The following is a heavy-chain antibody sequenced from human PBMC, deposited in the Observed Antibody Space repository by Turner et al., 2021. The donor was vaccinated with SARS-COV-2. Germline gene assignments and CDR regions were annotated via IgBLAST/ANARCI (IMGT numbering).Heavy chain of an antibody. CDR3: ARGPHPRGFDY. CDR1: GFTFSSYW. D-gene: IGHD3-10*01. V-gene: IGHV3-74*01. J-gene: IGHJ4*02. Sequence: EVQLVESGGGLVQAEGSLRLSCAASGFTFSSYWMHWVRQAPGKGLVWVSRINSDGCSTSYADSVKARFTISRDNAKNTLYLQMISLRAEDTAVYYCARGPHPRGFDYWGQGTLVTVSS. CDR2: INSDGCST.